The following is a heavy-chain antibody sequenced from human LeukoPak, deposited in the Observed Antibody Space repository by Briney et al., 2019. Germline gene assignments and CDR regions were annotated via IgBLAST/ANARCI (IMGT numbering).Heavy chain of an antibody. CDR1: GFTFSNAW. Sequence: PGGSLRLSCAASGFTFSNAWMSWVRQAPGKGLEWVGRIKSKTDGGTTDYAAPVKGRFTISRDDSKNTLYLQMNSLRAEDTAVYYCAKDLDLSGSRGPFDYWGQGTLVTVSS. CDR3: AKDLDLSGSRGPFDY. J-gene: IGHJ4*02. V-gene: IGHV3-15*01. D-gene: IGHD1-26*01. CDR2: IKSKTDGGTT.